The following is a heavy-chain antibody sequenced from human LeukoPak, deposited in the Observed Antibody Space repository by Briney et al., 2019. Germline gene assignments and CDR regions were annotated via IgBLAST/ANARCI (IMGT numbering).Heavy chain of an antibody. D-gene: IGHD3-3*01. CDR3: ARDLGSLFGFWSGYYPDY. V-gene: IGHV3-30*04. J-gene: IGHJ4*02. CDR2: ISYDGSNK. CDR1: GFTFSSYA. Sequence: GRSLRLSCAASGFTFSSYAMHWVRQAPGKGLEWVAVISYDGSNKYYADSVKGRFTISRDNSKNTLYLQMNSLRAEDTVVYYCARDLGSLFGFWSGYYPDYWGQGTLVTVSS.